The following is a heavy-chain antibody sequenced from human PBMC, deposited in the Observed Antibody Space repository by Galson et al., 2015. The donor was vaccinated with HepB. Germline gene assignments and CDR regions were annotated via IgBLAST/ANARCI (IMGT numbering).Heavy chain of an antibody. CDR2: IKSRIDGGTT. D-gene: IGHD1-14*01. CDR1: GLYFPDVW. Sequence: SLRLSCAVSGLYFPDVWMTWVRQAPGKGLEWVGRIKSRIDGGTTDLAAAVKGRFTMSRDDSNTTVYLHMNSLKTEDTAVYYCTTRYHYTDYWGQGTLVTVSS. J-gene: IGHJ4*02. CDR3: TTRYHYTDY. V-gene: IGHV3-15*01.